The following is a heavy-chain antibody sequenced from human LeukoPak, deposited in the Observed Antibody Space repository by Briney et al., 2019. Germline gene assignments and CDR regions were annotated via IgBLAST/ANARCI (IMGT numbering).Heavy chain of an antibody. CDR2: INHSGST. CDR3: ARGRKNLRYYDSSGYYPFDY. D-gene: IGHD3-22*01. J-gene: IGHJ4*02. V-gene: IGHV4-34*01. Sequence: SETLSLTCAVYGGSFSGYYWSWIRQPPGKGLEWIGEINHSGSTNYNPSLKSRVTISVDTSKNQFSLKLSSVTAADTAVYYCARGRKNLRYYDSSGYYPFDYWGQGTLVTASS. CDR1: GGSFSGYY.